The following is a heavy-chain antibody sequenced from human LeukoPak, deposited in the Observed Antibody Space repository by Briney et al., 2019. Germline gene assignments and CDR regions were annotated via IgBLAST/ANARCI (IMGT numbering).Heavy chain of an antibody. V-gene: IGHV3-48*03. CDR1: GFTFSSYE. D-gene: IGHD3-10*01. CDR3: AREGGTYYYGSGSYLETYGMDV. Sequence: GGSLRLSCAASGFTFSSYEMNWVRQAPGKGLEWVSYISSSGSTIYYADSVKGRFTISRDNAKNSLYLQMNSPRAEDTAVYYCAREGGTYYYGSGSYLETYGMDVWGQGTTVTVSS. J-gene: IGHJ6*02. CDR2: ISSSGSTI.